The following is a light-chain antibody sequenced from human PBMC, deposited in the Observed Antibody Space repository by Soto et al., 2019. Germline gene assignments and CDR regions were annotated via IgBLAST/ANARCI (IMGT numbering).Light chain of an antibody. Sequence: SALTQPPSVSGSPGQRVTISCTGTSSNIGADYDVPWYQQLPGTAPKLLIYGNSNRPSGVPDRFSGSKSGTSASLAITGLQAEDEADYYCQSYDSSLSGVVFGGGTKLTVL. CDR3: QSYDSSLSGVV. CDR2: GNS. J-gene: IGLJ2*01. CDR1: SSNIGADYD. V-gene: IGLV1-40*01.